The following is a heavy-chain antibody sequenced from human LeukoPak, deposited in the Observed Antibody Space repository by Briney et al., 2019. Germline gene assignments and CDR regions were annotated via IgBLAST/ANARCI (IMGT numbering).Heavy chain of an antibody. D-gene: IGHD3-10*01. V-gene: IGHV4-4*07. CDR3: ARDSGTTGEVKFDP. J-gene: IGHJ5*02. CDR1: GGSIHSY. Sequence: SETLSLTCTVSGGSIHSYWSWIRQPPGKGLEWIGRISGSGTITYTPALQSRLTISIDTSKNQFSLKLMSVTAEDTAVYYCARDSGTTGEVKFDPWGQGTLVTVSS. CDR2: ISGSGTI.